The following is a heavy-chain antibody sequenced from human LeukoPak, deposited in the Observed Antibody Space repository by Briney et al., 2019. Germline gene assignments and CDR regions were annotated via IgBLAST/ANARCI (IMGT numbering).Heavy chain of an antibody. D-gene: IGHD3-16*01. J-gene: IGHJ4*02. CDR1: GFTFSNYW. CDR3: ARFSGLGSNWGRDY. CDR2: IRQNGRET. V-gene: IGHV3-7*05. Sequence: GGSLRLSCAASGFTFSNYWMCWVRQIPGKGLQWVANIRQNGRETHYVDSVKGRFTISRDNSKNSLSLRMNSLRVEDTAVYYCARFSGLGSNWGRDYWGQGTLVTVSS.